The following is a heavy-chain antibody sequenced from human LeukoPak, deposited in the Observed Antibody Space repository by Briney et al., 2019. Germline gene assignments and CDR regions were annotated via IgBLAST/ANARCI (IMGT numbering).Heavy chain of an antibody. D-gene: IGHD2-21*02. J-gene: IGHJ3*01. CDR2: VSRSSNHI. Sequence: PRRVMKISCVVSGFTFSSYSINWVRQSAGKGLEWVSSVSRSSNHIYYADTVKGRFTISRDHATNSLYPQINGLKDDDTALYYCATRVTADSYDASDLWGQGTFVTVSS. V-gene: IGHV3-21*01. CDR1: GFTFSSYS. CDR3: ATRVTADSYDASDL.